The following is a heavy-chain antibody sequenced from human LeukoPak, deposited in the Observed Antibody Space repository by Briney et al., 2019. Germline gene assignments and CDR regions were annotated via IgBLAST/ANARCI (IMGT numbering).Heavy chain of an antibody. CDR2: IYYSGNT. V-gene: IGHV4-31*03. CDR3: ARQNIYDGSGSYFDY. CDR1: GGSVNSGGYC. J-gene: IGHJ4*02. D-gene: IGHD3-10*01. Sequence: SQTLSLTCTVSGGSVNSGGYCWNWIRQHPGKGLEWIGCIYYSGNTYYNPSLKSRLSISVDTSKSQFSLKLSSVTAADTAVYYCARQNIYDGSGSYFDYWGQGTLVTVSS.